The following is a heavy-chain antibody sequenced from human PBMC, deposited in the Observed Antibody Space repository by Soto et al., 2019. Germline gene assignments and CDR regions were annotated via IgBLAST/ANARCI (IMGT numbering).Heavy chain of an antibody. D-gene: IGHD3-22*01. Sequence: EVQLVECGGTLVQPGGSLRLSCAASGFTFSRNGMNWVRQATGKGLDWFAFIDVSGTEKQYADSVKGRFSTSRDNAKNSLSLQMDSLRDEDTAVYYCTRDFGVYSYETSGHIPHHDSWGKGTLVTVSS. CDR3: TRDFGVYSYETSGHIPHHDS. V-gene: IGHV3-48*02. CDR2: IDVSGTEK. J-gene: IGHJ1*01. CDR1: GFTFSRNG.